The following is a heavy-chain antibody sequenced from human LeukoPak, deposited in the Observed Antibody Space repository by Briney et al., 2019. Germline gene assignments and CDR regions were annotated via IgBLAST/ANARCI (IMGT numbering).Heavy chain of an antibody. J-gene: IGHJ3*02. V-gene: IGHV1-69*01. CDR1: GGTFSSYA. D-gene: IGHD3-10*01. CDR3: ARDGALWFGESSI. Sequence: SVKVSCKASGGTFSSYAISWVRQAPGQGLEWMEGIIPIFGTANYAQKFQGRVTITADESTSTAYMELSSLRSEDTAVYYCARDGALWFGESSIWGQGTMVTVSS. CDR2: IIPIFGTA.